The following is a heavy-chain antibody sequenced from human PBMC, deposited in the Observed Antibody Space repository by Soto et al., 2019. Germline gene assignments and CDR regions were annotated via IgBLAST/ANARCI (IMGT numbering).Heavy chain of an antibody. CDR3: ARDCTNGLDV. CDR1: GGSISSGGYY. Sequence: PSETLSLTCTVSGGSISSGGYYCSWIRQHPGKGLEWIGYIYYSGSTYYNPSLKSRVTISVDTSKNQFSLKLSSVTAADTAVYYCARDCTNGLDVWGKGTTVTAPQ. D-gene: IGHD2-8*01. V-gene: IGHV4-31*03. CDR2: IYYSGST. J-gene: IGHJ6*04.